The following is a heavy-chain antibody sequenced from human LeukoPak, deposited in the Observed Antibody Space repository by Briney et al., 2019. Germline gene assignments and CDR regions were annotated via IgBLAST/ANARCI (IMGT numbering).Heavy chain of an antibody. J-gene: IGHJ4*02. CDR2: ITTYNGNT. CDR1: GYTFTSYG. CDR3: ARGPYYDSWSGAGY. V-gene: IGHV1-18*01. Sequence: ASVKVSCKASGYTFTSYGISWVRQAPGQGLEWMGWITTYNGNTNYIQKLQGRVTMTTDTSTSTAYMELRSLRSDDTAVYYCARGPYYDSWSGAGYWGQGTLVTVSS. D-gene: IGHD3-3*01.